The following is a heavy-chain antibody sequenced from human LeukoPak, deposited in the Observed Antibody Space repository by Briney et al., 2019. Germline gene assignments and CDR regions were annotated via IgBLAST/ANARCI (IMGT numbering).Heavy chain of an antibody. CDR3: AREGGKFGELLYPAY. Sequence: GASVKVSCKASGYIFTGYWMHWVRQAPGQGLEWMGWISAYNGNTNYAQKLQGRVTMTTDTSTSTAYMELRSLRSDDTAVYYCAREGGKFGELLYPAYWGQGTLVTVSS. CDR1: GYIFTGYW. J-gene: IGHJ4*02. V-gene: IGHV1-18*04. D-gene: IGHD3-10*01. CDR2: ISAYNGNT.